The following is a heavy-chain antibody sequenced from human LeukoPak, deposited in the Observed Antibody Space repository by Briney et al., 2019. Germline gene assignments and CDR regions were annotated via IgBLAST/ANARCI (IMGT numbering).Heavy chain of an antibody. CDR3: ARAMTTVTRNWFDP. J-gene: IGHJ5*02. CDR2: INPNSGGT. CDR1: GGTFSSYA. Sequence: ASVKVSCKASGGTFSSYAISWVRQAPGQGLEWMGWINPNSGGTNYAQKFQGRVTMTRDTSISTAYMELSRLRSDDTAVYYCARAMTTVTRNWFDPWGQGTLVTVSS. D-gene: IGHD4-4*01. V-gene: IGHV1-2*02.